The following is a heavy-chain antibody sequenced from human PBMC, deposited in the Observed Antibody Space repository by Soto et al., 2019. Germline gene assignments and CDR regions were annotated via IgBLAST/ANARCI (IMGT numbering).Heavy chain of an antibody. J-gene: IGHJ5*02. CDR2: IIPIFGTA. CDR1: GGTVSSYA. Sequence: QVQLVQSGAEVKKPGSSVKVSCKASGGTVSSYAISWVRQAPGQGLEWMGGIIPIFGTANYAQKFQGRVTITADESTSTAYMELSSRRSEDTAGYYCARVHSPRLNLFDPWGQGTLVTVSS. CDR3: ARVHSPRLNLFDP. V-gene: IGHV1-69*01.